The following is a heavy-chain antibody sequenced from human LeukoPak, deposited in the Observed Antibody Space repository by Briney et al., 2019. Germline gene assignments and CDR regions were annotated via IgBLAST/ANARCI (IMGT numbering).Heavy chain of an antibody. J-gene: IGHJ4*02. V-gene: IGHV1-18*01. CDR2: ISAYNGNT. Sequence: ASVKVSCKASGYTFTSYGISWVRQAPGQGLEWMGWISAYNGNTNYAQKLQGRVTMTTDTSTSTAYMELRSLRSDDTAVYCCAREGYSSSWYVGLDYWGQGTLITVSS. D-gene: IGHD6-13*01. CDR3: AREGYSSSWYVGLDY. CDR1: GYTFTSYG.